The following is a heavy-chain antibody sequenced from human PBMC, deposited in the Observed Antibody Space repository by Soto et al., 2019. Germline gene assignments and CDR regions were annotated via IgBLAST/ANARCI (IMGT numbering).Heavy chain of an antibody. CDR3: ARDRYSSTWYLTSFDY. CDR1: GYTFTSYG. J-gene: IGHJ4*02. CDR2: ISAYNGDT. Sequence: ASVKVSCKASGYTFTSYGISWVRQAPGQGLEWMGWISAYNGDTNYAQKVQGRVTMTTDTSTSTAYMELRGLRSDDTAVYYCARDRYSSTWYLTSFDYWGQGTLVTVSS. V-gene: IGHV1-18*01. D-gene: IGHD6-13*01.